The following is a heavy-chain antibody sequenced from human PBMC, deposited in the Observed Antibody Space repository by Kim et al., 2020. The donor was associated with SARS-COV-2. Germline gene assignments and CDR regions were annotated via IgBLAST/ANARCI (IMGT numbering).Heavy chain of an antibody. CDR3: ARMRYYDFWSGYPVAYFDY. Sequence: SGPTLVNPTQTLTLTCTFSGFSLSTSGMCVSWIRQPPGKALEWLALIDWDDDKYYSTSLKTRLTISKDTSKNQVVLTMTNMDPVDTATYYCARMRYYDFWSGYPVAYFDYWGQGTLAT. D-gene: IGHD3-3*01. CDR1: GFSLSTSGMC. CDR2: IDWDDDK. J-gene: IGHJ4*02. V-gene: IGHV2-70*01.